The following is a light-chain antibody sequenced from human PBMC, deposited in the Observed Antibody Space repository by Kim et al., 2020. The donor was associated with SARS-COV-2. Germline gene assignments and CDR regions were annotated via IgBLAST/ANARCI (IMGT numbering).Light chain of an antibody. J-gene: IGKJ5*01. CDR3: LQHSTYSIT. CDR2: GAS. CDR1: QDIRND. Sequence: ASVGDRVTLTWRASQDIRNDLGWYQQNPGRAPKRLIYGASSLQSGVPSRFSGSGSGTEFTLTISSVQPEDFATYFCLQHSTYSITFGQGTRLEIK. V-gene: IGKV1-17*01.